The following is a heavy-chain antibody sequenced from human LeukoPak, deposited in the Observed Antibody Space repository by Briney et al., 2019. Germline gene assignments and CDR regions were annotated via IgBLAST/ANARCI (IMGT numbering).Heavy chain of an antibody. CDR1: RFTFSSYG. CDR2: IRYDGSNK. V-gene: IGHV3-30*02. Sequence: GSLRLSCAASRFTFSSYGMHWVRQAPGKGLEWVAFIRYDGSNKYYADSVKGRFTISRDNSKNTLYLQMNSLRAEDTAVYYCAKEAGYSSGWFPQWGQGTLVTVSS. D-gene: IGHD6-19*01. CDR3: AKEAGYSSGWFPQ. J-gene: IGHJ5*02.